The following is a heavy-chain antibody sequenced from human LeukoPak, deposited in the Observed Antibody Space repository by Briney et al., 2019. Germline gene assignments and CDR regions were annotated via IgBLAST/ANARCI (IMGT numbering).Heavy chain of an antibody. D-gene: IGHD2-2*01. CDR1: GGSISSSSYY. J-gene: IGHJ6*02. V-gene: IGHV4-39*01. CDR2: IYYSGST. Sequence: SETLSLTCTVSGGSISSSSYYWGWIRQPPGKGLEWIGSIYYSGSTYYNPSLKSRVTISVDTSKNQFSLKLSSVTAADTAVYYCARPSSSSPYGMDVWGQGTTVTVSS. CDR3: ARPSSSSPYGMDV.